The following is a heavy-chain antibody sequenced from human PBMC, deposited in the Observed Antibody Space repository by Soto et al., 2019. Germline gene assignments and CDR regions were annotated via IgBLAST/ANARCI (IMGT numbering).Heavy chain of an antibody. CDR2: IYHSGST. V-gene: IGHV4-38-2*02. CDR1: GYSISSGYY. J-gene: IGHJ4*02. Sequence: PSETLSLTCAVSGYSISSGYYWGWIRQPPGKGLEWIGSIYHSGSTYYNPSLKSRVTISVDTSKNQSSLKLSSVTAADTAVYYCARDNIQGSGWLTDYWGQGTLVTVSS. CDR3: ARDNIQGSGWLTDY. D-gene: IGHD6-19*01.